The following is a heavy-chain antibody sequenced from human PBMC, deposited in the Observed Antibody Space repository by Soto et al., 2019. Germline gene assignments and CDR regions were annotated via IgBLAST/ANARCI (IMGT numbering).Heavy chain of an antibody. CDR1: GGSFSGYY. CDR3: ASHCRYRMVRGAKSAFDI. CDR2: INHSGSN. V-gene: IGHV4-34*01. Sequence: QVQLQQWGAGLLKPSETLSLTCAVYGGSFSGYYWSWICQPPGKGLEWSGEINHSGSNNYTPYLKRRVTISVDSAKNPFSLKLSTLTAEDTAVYYCASHCRYRMVRGAKSAFDIWGQGTMVTVSS. J-gene: IGHJ3*02. D-gene: IGHD3-10*01.